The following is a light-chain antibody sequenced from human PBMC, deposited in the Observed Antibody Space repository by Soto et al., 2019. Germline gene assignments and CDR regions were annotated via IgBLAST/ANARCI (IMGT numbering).Light chain of an antibody. Sequence: DVVMTQSPLSLPVTLGQPASISCRSSQSLIHRDGDTYLNWFQQRPGQSPRRLTYKVYDRDSGVPDRFTGSGSGTDFTLKISRVEAEDVGVYYCMQGTHWPWTFGQGTEVEIK. CDR2: KVY. CDR1: QSLIHRDGDTY. CDR3: MQGTHWPWT. V-gene: IGKV2-30*02. J-gene: IGKJ1*01.